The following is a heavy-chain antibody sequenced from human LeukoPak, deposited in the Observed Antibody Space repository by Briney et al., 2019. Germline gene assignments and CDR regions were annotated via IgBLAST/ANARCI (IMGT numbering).Heavy chain of an antibody. D-gene: IGHD2-2*01. V-gene: IGHV1-8*01. CDR3: ARGRGYCSSTSCYDYYYYYMDV. CDR2: MNPNSGNT. Sequence: ASVKVSCEASGYTFTSYDINWVRQATGQGLEWMGWMNPNSGNTGYAQKFQGRVTMTRNTSISTAYMELSSLRSEDTAVYYCARGRGYCSSTSCYDYYYYYMDVWGKGTTVTISS. CDR1: GYTFTSYD. J-gene: IGHJ6*03.